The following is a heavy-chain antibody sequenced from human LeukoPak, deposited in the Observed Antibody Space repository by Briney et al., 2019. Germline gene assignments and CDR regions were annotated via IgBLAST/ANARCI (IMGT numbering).Heavy chain of an antibody. CDR3: ARDYDFYCSGGSCYSPRLSDY. J-gene: IGHJ4*02. CDR1: GFTFSSYS. D-gene: IGHD2-15*01. Sequence: GGSLRLSCAASGFTFSSYSMKWVRQAPGKGLERVSSISTGSSYIHYADSVKGRFTISRDNAKNSLYLQMNSLRAEDTAVYYCARDYDFYCSGGSCYSPRLSDYWGQGTLVTVSS. CDR2: ISTGSSYI. V-gene: IGHV3-21*01.